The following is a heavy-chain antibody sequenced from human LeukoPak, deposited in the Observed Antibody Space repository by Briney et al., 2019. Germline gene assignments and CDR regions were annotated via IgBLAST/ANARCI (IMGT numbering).Heavy chain of an antibody. Sequence: PSETLSLTCTVSGGSISSSSYYWGWIRQPPGKGLEWIGSIYYSGSTYYNPSLKSRVTISVDTSKNQFSLKLSSVTAADTAVYYCARHEGYNWIPNWFDPWGQGTLVTVSS. CDR1: GGSISSSSYY. CDR2: IYYSGST. D-gene: IGHD1-20*01. J-gene: IGHJ5*02. CDR3: ARHEGYNWIPNWFDP. V-gene: IGHV4-39*01.